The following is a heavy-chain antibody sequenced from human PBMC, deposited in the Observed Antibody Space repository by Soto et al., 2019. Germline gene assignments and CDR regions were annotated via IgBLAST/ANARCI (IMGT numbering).Heavy chain of an antibody. V-gene: IGHV3-23*01. Sequence: EVQLLESGGGLVQPGGSLRLSCVVSGFDFSNYAMSWVRQAPGKGLEWVSTTTASGSTTYYADSVKGRFTISRDNSKNTLYLQMNSLRVDDTAIYYCAKMGERGIAVAGANWFGPWGRGTLVTVSS. CDR3: AKMGERGIAVAGANWFGP. J-gene: IGHJ5*02. CDR1: GFDFSNYA. CDR2: TTASGSTT. D-gene: IGHD6-19*01.